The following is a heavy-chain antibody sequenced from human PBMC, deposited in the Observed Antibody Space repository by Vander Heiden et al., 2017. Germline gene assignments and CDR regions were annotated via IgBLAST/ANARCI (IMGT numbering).Heavy chain of an antibody. CDR1: GYTFTGYH. CDR3: ARERITGTTGAAYYGMDV. Sequence: QVQLVQSGAEVKKPGASVKVSCKASGYTFTGYHMHWVRQAPGQGLEWMGWINPNSGGTNYAQKFQGRVTMTRDTSISTAYMELSRLRSDDTAVYYCARERITGTTGAAYYGMDVWGQGTTVTVSS. V-gene: IGHV1-2*02. CDR2: INPNSGGT. D-gene: IGHD1-7*01. J-gene: IGHJ6*02.